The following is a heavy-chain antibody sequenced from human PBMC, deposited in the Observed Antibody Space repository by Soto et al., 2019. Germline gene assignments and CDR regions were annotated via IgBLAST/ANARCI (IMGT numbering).Heavy chain of an antibody. J-gene: IGHJ6*02. CDR2: IDPSDSYT. CDR1: GYSFTSYW. V-gene: IGHV5-10-1*03. D-gene: IGHD6-13*01. Sequence: EVQLVQSGAEVKKPGESLRISCKGSGYSFTSYWISWVRQMPGKGLEWMGRIDPSDSYTNYSPSFQGHVTISADKSISTAYLQWSSLKASDTAMYYCARSGIAAAGTLYYYGMDVWGQGTTVTVSS. CDR3: ARSGIAAAGTLYYYGMDV.